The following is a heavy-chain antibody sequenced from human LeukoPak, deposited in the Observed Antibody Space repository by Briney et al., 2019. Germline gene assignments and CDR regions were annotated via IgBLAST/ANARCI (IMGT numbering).Heavy chain of an antibody. V-gene: IGHV3-15*07. CDR1: GFTFSNAW. J-gene: IGHJ4*02. CDR3: STLTSRGLSDS. Sequence: PGGSLRLSCAASGFTFSNAWMNWVRQAPGKGLEWVGRIKSKADGETIDYAAPVKGRFTFSRDDSKNMLYLQMNSLKSEDTAVYYCSTLTSRGLSDSWGQGTLVTVSS. D-gene: IGHD1-20*01. CDR2: IKSKADGETI.